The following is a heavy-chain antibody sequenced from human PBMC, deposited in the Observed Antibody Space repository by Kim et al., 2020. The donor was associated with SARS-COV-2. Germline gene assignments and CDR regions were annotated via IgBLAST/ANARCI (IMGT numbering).Heavy chain of an antibody. CDR1: GYTFIRYG. J-gene: IGHJ4*02. V-gene: IGHV1-18*04. D-gene: IGHD3-22*01. CDR3: ARDSGGYTDSFDF. CDR2: IDPYNVNK. Sequence: ASVKVSCKASGYTFIRYGISWVRQAPGQGLEWMGWIDPYNVNKNYAQRFQGRVTMTTDTSTTTAYMEVRSLRSDDTAVYYCARDSGGYTDSFDFWGQGTPVSVSS.